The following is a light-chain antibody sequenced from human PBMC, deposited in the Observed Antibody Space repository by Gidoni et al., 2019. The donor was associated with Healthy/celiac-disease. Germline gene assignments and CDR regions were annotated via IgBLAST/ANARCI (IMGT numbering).Light chain of an antibody. CDR3: QQYGSSLWT. CDR1: QSVSSSY. Sequence: EIVLTQSPGTLSLSPGARATLSCRASQSVSSSYLTWYQQKPGQAPRLLIDGASSRATGIPERFSGSGYGTDFTLTISRLEPEDFAGYYCQQYGSSLWTFGQGTKVEIK. CDR2: GAS. V-gene: IGKV3-20*01. J-gene: IGKJ1*01.